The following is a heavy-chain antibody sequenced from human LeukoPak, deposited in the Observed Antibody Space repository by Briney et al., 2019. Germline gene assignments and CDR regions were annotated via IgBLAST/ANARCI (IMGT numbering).Heavy chain of an antibody. Sequence: SETLSLTCTVSGGSISSYYWSWIRQPPGKGLEWIGSIYHSGSTYYNPSLKSRVAISVDTSKNQFSLKLSSVTAADTAVYYCARPNDYWGQGTLVTVSS. CDR1: GGSISSYY. CDR3: ARPNDY. V-gene: IGHV4-59*08. J-gene: IGHJ4*02. CDR2: IYHSGST.